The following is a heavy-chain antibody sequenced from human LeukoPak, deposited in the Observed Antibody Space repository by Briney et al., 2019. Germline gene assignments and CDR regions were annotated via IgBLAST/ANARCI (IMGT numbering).Heavy chain of an antibody. Sequence: PGGSLRLSCAASGFTFSNYAMSWVRQAPGRGLEWVSAISGSSGLTYYADSVKGRFTISRDSSKNTLYLQMNSLRAEDTAVYYCAKSASRDYGGNSYWFDPWGQGTLVTVSS. CDR2: ISGSSGLT. CDR1: GFTFSNYA. V-gene: IGHV3-23*01. D-gene: IGHD4-23*01. CDR3: AKSASRDYGGNSYWFDP. J-gene: IGHJ5*02.